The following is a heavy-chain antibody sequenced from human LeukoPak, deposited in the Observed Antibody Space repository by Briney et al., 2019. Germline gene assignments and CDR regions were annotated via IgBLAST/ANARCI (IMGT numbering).Heavy chain of an antibody. Sequence: SVKVSCXASGGTFSSYAISWVRQAHGQGLEWMGGIIPIFGTANYAQTFQGRVTITTDESTSTAYMELSSLRSEDTAVYYCARESVVRGATDYWGQGTLVTVSS. CDR3: ARESVVRGATDY. J-gene: IGHJ4*02. D-gene: IGHD3-10*01. CDR1: GGTFSSYA. CDR2: IIPIFGTA. V-gene: IGHV1-69*05.